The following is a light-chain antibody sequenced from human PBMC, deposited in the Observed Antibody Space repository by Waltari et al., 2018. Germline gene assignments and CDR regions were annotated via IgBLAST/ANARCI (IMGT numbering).Light chain of an antibody. V-gene: IGLV2-14*01. J-gene: IGLJ2*01. Sequence: SALTQPASVSGSLGQSITFPCTGTSSDVGGYNYVAWYQQHPGKAPKLMLHDVSNRPSGVSIRFSGSKSGNTASLTISGLQADDEADYYCISYSSATPGNVVIGGGTKLTVL. CDR2: DVS. CDR3: ISYSSATPGNVV. CDR1: SSDVGGYNY.